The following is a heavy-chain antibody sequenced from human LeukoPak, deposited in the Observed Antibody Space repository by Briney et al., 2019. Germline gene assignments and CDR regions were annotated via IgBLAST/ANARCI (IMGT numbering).Heavy chain of an antibody. CDR3: ANTYSSSWYPLFDS. CDR2: IVGSGDST. D-gene: IGHD6-13*01. CDR1: GFTFSSYS. J-gene: IGHJ4*02. Sequence: GGSLRLSCAASGFTFSSYSMSWVRQAPGKGLEWVSTIVGSGDSTYYADSVKGRFTISRDNSKNTLYLQMNSLRAEDTAVYYCANTYSSSWYPLFDSWGQGTLVTVSS. V-gene: IGHV3-23*01.